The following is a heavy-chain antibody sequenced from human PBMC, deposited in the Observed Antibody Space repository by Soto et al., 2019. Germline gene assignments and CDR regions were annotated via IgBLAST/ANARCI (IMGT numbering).Heavy chain of an antibody. Sequence: QVQLVQSGAEVKKPGSSVKVSCKASGGTFSSYAISWVRQAPGQGLEWMGGIIPIFGTANYAQKFQGRVTINADKSTSTAYMELSSLRSEDTAVYYCASQGWTVTPTPYYYYYGMDVWGQGTTVTVSS. CDR1: GGTFSSYA. CDR3: ASQGWTVTPTPYYYYYGMDV. D-gene: IGHD4-17*01. V-gene: IGHV1-69*06. CDR2: IIPIFGTA. J-gene: IGHJ6*02.